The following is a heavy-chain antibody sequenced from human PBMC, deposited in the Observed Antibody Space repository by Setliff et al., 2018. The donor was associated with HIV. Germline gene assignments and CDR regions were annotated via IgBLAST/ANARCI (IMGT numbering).Heavy chain of an antibody. CDR1: GGSFSGYS. Sequence: PSETLSLTCAVYGGSFSGYSWTWIRQPPGKGPEWIGEINHSGSTKYNPSLKNRVTMSVDTSKNQFSLRVTSVTAADSSIFYCARKSRYSDTSGYFKHYIYYYLDVWGKGTTVTSP. CDR3: ARKSRYSDTSGYFKHYIYYYLDV. V-gene: IGHV4-34*01. J-gene: IGHJ6*03. CDR2: INHSGST. D-gene: IGHD3-22*01.